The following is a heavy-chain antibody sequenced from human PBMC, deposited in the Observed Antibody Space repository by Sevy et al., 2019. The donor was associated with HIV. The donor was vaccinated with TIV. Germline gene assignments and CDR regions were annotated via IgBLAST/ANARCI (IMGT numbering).Heavy chain of an antibody. Sequence: GGSLRLSCAASGFTFSSYWMHWVRQAPGKGLVWVSRINSDGSSTSYADSVKGRFTISRDNAKNTLYLQMNSVRAEDTAVYYCARVGAGDAFDIWGQGTMVTVSS. CDR1: GFTFSSYW. V-gene: IGHV3-74*01. J-gene: IGHJ3*02. CDR2: INSDGSST. D-gene: IGHD3-10*01. CDR3: ARVGAGDAFDI.